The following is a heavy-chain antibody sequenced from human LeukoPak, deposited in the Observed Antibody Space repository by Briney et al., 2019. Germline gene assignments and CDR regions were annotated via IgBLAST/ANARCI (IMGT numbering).Heavy chain of an antibody. D-gene: IGHD7-27*01. Sequence: PGGSLRLSCAASGFNVSNNFISWVRQAPGKGLEWVSVIYRGGSTYYADSVKGRFSVSRDNSKNTVYLQMNSLRAEDTAVYYCASRLGTRGYWGQGTLVTASS. CDR2: IYRGGST. CDR3: ASRLGTRGY. V-gene: IGHV3-66*02. J-gene: IGHJ4*02. CDR1: GFNVSNNF.